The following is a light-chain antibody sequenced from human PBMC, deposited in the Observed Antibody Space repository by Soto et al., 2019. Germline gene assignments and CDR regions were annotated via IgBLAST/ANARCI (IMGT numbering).Light chain of an antibody. CDR3: EQYDGYPHT. CDR1: QRMSSW. J-gene: IGKJ2*01. V-gene: IGKV1-5*03. Sequence: DIQMTQSPSTLSASVGDRGTITCRASQRMSSWLAWYQQKPGKAPKLLIYKASTLESGVPSRCSGSGSGTEFSLTSSSLQPDDFVSYYCEQYDGYPHTFGQGPKLEI. CDR2: KAS.